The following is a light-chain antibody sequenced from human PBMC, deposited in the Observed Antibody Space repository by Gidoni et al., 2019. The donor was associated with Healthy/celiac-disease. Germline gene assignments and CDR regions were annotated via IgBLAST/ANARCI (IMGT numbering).Light chain of an antibody. CDR3: QQYKNWPT. CDR1: QSVSSN. CDR2: GAS. J-gene: IGKJ2*01. V-gene: IGKV3-15*01. Sequence: EIVMTQSPATLSVSTGDSATLSCRASQSVSSNSAWYQQKPGQAPRLLIYGASTRATGIPARFSGSGSGTEFTLTSSRLQSEDCAVYYCQQYKNWPTFGQGTKLEIK.